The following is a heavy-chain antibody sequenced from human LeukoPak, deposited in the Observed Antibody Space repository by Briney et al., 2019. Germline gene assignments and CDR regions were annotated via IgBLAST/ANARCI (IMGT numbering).Heavy chain of an antibody. V-gene: IGHV6-1*01. Sequence: SQTLSLTRAISGDSVSSNSAAWNWIRQSPSRGLEWLGRTYYRSKWYNDYAVSVKSRITINPDTSKNQFSLQLNSVTPEDTAVYYCASGYYDSSGYWGYYFDYWGQGTLVTVSS. D-gene: IGHD3-22*01. CDR3: ASGYYDSSGYWGYYFDY. CDR1: GDSVSSNSAA. J-gene: IGHJ4*02. CDR2: TYYRSKWYN.